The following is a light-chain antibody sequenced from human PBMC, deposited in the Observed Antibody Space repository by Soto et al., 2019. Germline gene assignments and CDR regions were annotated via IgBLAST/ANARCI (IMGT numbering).Light chain of an antibody. J-gene: IGLJ1*01. V-gene: IGLV2-14*01. Sequence: QSALTQPASVSGSPGQSITISCTGTSSDVGGYNYVSWYQQHPGKAPKLMIYEVSNRPSGVSNRFSGSKSGNTASLTISGLQAEDEADYYCSSYTSRSTLDYVFGCGTKLTVL. CDR2: EVS. CDR3: SSYTSRSTLDYV. CDR1: SSDVGGYNY.